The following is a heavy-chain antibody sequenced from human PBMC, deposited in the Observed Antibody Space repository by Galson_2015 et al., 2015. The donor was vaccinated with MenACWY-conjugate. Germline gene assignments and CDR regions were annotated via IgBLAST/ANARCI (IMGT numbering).Heavy chain of an antibody. CDR3: ARVGRITSWYYYYNMDV. V-gene: IGHV2-70*11. Sequence: PALVKPTQTLTLTCSFSGFSLSTAGMCVSWIRQTPGKALEWLARIDCDDAQYYSTSLKTRLSISKDTSKKQVVLTMTNMDPVDTATYYCARVGRITSWYYYYNMDVWGNGTTVIVSS. D-gene: IGHD2-2*01. CDR1: GFSLSTAGMC. J-gene: IGHJ6*03. CDR2: IDCDDAQ.